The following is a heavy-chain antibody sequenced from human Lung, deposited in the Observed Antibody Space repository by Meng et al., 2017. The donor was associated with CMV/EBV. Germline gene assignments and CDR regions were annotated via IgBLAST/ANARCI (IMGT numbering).Heavy chain of an antibody. Sequence: GESLKISCATSGFTVSRNYMTWVRQAPGKGLEWVSVIYSDGTTYYADSVKGRFTISRDNAKNSLYLQMNSLRAEDTAVYYCARAYYYDSSGYYIAPNYYYYGMDVWGQGTTVTVSS. J-gene: IGHJ6*02. CDR1: GFTVSRNY. V-gene: IGHV3-66*01. CDR2: IYSDGTT. CDR3: ARAYYYDSSGYYIAPNYYYYGMDV. D-gene: IGHD3-22*01.